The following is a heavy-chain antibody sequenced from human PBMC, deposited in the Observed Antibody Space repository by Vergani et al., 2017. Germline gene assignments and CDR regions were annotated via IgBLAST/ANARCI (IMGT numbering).Heavy chain of an antibody. D-gene: IGHD4-23*01. CDR2: INPSGGST. CDR1: GYTFTSYY. Sequence: QVQLVQSGAEVKKPGASVKVSCKASGYTFTSYYMHWVRQAPGQGLEWMGIINPSGGSTSYAQKFQGRVTMTRDTSTSTVYMELSSLRSEDTAVYYCARDYGGNSRYYYYYMDVWGKGTTVTVSS. CDR3: ARDYGGNSRYYYYYMDV. V-gene: IGHV1-46*01. J-gene: IGHJ6*03.